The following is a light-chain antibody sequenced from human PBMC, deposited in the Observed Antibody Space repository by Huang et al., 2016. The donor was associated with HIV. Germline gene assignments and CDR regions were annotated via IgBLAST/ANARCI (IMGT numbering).Light chain of an antibody. J-gene: IGKJ1*01. CDR3: LQDYTYPWT. V-gene: IGKV1-6*01. CDR2: TAS. Sequence: AIQMTQSPASLSASVGDRVTITCRASQDIGNDLGWYQQRLGKAPKLLVSTASHLQSGVPSRLTGSGSGTHFNLTISGLQPEDFATYYCLQDYTYPWTFGQGTKVEI. CDR1: QDIGND.